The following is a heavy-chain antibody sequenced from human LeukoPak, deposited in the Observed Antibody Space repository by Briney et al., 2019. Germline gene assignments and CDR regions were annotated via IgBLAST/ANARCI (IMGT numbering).Heavy chain of an antibody. CDR3: AIGGIYYGAAFDF. Sequence: PGGSLRLSCAASVFTLAVYGMSWVRAAPGRGLECVSGINLNGGSTGYADSVKGGFTISRDNAKNSLYLQMNSLRAEDTALYYCAIGGIYYGAAFDFWGQGSLVTVSA. CDR1: VFTLAVYG. CDR2: INLNGGST. D-gene: IGHD1-26*01. V-gene: IGHV3-20*04. J-gene: IGHJ4*02.